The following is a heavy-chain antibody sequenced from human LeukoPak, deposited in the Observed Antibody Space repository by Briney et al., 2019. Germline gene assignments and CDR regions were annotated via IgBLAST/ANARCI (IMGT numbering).Heavy chain of an antibody. CDR1: GGTFSGYA. J-gene: IGHJ4*02. CDR3: ARGQVGYCSSTSCEYYFDY. CDR2: IIPILGIA. V-gene: IGHV1-69*04. D-gene: IGHD2-2*01. Sequence: GASVKVSCKASGGTFSGYAISWVRQAPGQGLEWMGRIIPILGIANYAQKFQGRVTITADKSTSTAYMVLSSLRSEDTAVYYCARGQVGYCSSTSCEYYFDYWGQGTLVTVSS.